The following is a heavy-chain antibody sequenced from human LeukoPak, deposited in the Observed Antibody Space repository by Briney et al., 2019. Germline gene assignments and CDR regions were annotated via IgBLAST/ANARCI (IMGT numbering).Heavy chain of an antibody. D-gene: IGHD4-23*01. CDR3: ARESHGGNSGYYYYYMDV. CDR2: IYTSGST. Sequence: SETLSLTCTVSGGSISSYYWSWIRQPAGKGLEWIGRIYTSGSTNYNPSLKSRVTMSVDTSKNQFSLKLSSVTAADTAVYYCARESHGGNSGYYYYYMDVWGKGTTVTVSS. V-gene: IGHV4-4*07. J-gene: IGHJ6*03. CDR1: GGSISSYY.